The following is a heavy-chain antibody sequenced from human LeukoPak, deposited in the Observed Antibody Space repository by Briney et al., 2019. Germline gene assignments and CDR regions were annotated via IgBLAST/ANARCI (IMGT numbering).Heavy chain of an antibody. CDR2: IIPIFGTA. Sequence: GASVKVSCKASGGTLSSYAISWVRQAPGQGLEWMGGIIPIFGTANYAQKFQGRVTITADKSTSTAYMELSSLRSEDTAVYYCARDRGIAVAGTGDLDYWGQGTLVTVSS. V-gene: IGHV1-69*06. CDR1: GGTLSSYA. J-gene: IGHJ4*02. CDR3: ARDRGIAVAGTGDLDY. D-gene: IGHD6-19*01.